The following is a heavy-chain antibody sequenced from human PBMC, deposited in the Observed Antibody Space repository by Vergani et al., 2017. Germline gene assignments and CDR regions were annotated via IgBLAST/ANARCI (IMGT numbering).Heavy chain of an antibody. CDR2: IYYSGST. J-gene: IGHJ4*02. CDR3: ATIGYRRWGYYFDY. V-gene: IGHV4-39*07. D-gene: IGHD2-2*02. Sequence: QAQLQESGPRLVKPSQTLSLTCSFSGGSISSSSHFWGWLRQTPGKGLEWIGSIYYSGSTYYNPSLKSRVTVSVDESRNLFSLRLNSVTAADTAVYYCATIGYRRWGYYFDYWGQGILVTVSS. CDR1: GGSISSSSHF.